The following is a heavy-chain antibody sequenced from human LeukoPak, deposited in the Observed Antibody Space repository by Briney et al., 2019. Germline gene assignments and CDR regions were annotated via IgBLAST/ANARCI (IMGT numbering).Heavy chain of an antibody. D-gene: IGHD3-10*01. V-gene: IGHV1-8*02. CDR2: MDPNTGNT. CDR3: ASVVPAARRGSGSYYLVFDY. Sequence: ASVKVSCKASGYTFTGYYMHWVRQATGQGLEWMGWMDPNTGNTGYAQKFQGRVTMTGNTSISTAYMELSSLRSEDTAVYYCASVVPAARRGSGSYYLVFDYWGQGTLVTVSS. CDR1: GYTFTGYY. J-gene: IGHJ4*02.